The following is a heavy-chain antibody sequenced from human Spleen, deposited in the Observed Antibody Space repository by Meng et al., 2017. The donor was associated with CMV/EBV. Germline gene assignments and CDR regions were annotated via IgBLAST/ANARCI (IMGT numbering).Heavy chain of an antibody. D-gene: IGHD7-27*01. V-gene: IGHV1-2*02. CDR1: GYTFTGHY. J-gene: IGHJ4*02. CDR3: ARDDNWGPDY. CDR2: IHPNTGGT. Sequence: SVKVSCKASGYTFTGHYMHWVRQAPGQGLEWMGWIHPNTGGTNDAQNFQGRVTMTRDTSIRTVYMELSSLRSDDTAIYYCARDDNWGPDYWGQGTLVTVSS.